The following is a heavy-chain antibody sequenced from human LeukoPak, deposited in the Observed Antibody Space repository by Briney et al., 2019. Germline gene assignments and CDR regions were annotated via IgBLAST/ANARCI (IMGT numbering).Heavy chain of an antibody. Sequence: TETLSLTCTVSGGSISNYYWSWIRQPPGKGLEWIGYIHYSGRTNYNPSLKSRATISVDTSKSQFSLKLSSVTAADTAVYYCARGYSSSWYYFDYWGQGTLVTVSS. CDR2: IHYSGRT. D-gene: IGHD6-13*01. CDR1: GGSISNYY. J-gene: IGHJ4*02. V-gene: IGHV4-59*08. CDR3: ARGYSSSWYYFDY.